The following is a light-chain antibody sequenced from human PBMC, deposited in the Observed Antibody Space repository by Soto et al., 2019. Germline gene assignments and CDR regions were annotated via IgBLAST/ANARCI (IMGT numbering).Light chain of an antibody. J-gene: IGKJ4*01. Sequence: IQMTQSPSSLSASVGDRVTITCRASQGIRNDLGWYQQKPGKAPKLLIYAASSLQSGVPSRFSGSGSGTDFTFTISSLQPEDIATYYCQQYDNLPLTFGGGTKVDIK. CDR3: QQYDNLPLT. CDR1: QGIRND. V-gene: IGKV1-6*01. CDR2: AAS.